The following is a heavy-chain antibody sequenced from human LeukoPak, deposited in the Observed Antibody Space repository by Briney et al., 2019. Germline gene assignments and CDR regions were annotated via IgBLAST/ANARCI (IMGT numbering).Heavy chain of an antibody. D-gene: IGHD2-15*01. V-gene: IGHV3-21*01. CDR1: GFTFSSYS. CDR2: ISSSSSYI. CDR3: ARDFRYCSGGSCYDGVGFDY. J-gene: IGHJ4*02. Sequence: GGSLRLSCAASGFTFSSYSMNWVRQAPGKGLEWVSSISSSSSYIYYADSVKGRFTISRDNAKNSLYLQMNSLRAEDTAVYYCARDFRYCSGGSCYDGVGFDYWGQGTLITVSS.